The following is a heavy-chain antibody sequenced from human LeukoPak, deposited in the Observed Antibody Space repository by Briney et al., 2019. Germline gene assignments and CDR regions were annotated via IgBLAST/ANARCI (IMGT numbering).Heavy chain of an antibody. CDR3: ARDGVATGIYFDH. Sequence: GGSLRLSCAASGFTFRSHWMSWVRQAPGKGLEWVANINQDGSEEYYVDSVKGRFTISRDNAKNSLYLQMNSLRAEDTAVYFCARDGVATGIYFDHWGRGTLVTVSS. V-gene: IGHV3-7*04. CDR1: GFTFRSHW. CDR2: INQDGSEE. J-gene: IGHJ4*02. D-gene: IGHD2/OR15-2a*01.